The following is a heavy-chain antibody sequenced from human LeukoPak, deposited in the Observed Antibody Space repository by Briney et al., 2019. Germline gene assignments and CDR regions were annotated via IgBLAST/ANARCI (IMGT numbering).Heavy chain of an antibody. D-gene: IGHD4-17*01. Sequence: PGGSLRLSCAASGFTFSDYYMSWIRQAPGKGLEWVSYISSSGSTIYYADSAKGRFTISRDNAKNSLYLQMNSLRAEDTAVYCCARDLGDPYYYYYYMDVWGKGTTVTVSS. CDR2: ISSSGSTI. CDR1: GFTFSDYY. V-gene: IGHV3-11*04. CDR3: ARDLGDPYYYYYYMDV. J-gene: IGHJ6*03.